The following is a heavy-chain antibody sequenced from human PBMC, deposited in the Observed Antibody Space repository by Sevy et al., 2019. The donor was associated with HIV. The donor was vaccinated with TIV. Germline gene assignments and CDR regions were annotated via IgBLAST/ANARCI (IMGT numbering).Heavy chain of an antibody. CDR1: GYTFTSYS. Sequence: ASVKVSCKASGYTFTSYSISWVRQAPGQGLEWMGWISAYNGNTNYAQKLQGRVTMTTDTSTSTAYMELRSLGSDDTAVYYCARVAGAALVGATLLFDYWGQGTLVTVSS. V-gene: IGHV1-18*04. CDR2: ISAYNGNT. J-gene: IGHJ4*02. D-gene: IGHD1-26*01. CDR3: ARVAGAALVGATLLFDY.